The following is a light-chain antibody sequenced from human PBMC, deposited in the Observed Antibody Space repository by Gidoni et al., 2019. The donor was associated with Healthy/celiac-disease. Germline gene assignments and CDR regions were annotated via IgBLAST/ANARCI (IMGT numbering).Light chain of an antibody. Sequence: DIKMTQSPSSLSASVGDRVTITCRASQSISSYLNWYQQKPGKAPKLLIYAASSLQSGVPSRFSGSGSGTDFTLTISSLQPEDFATYYCQQSYSTPPNTFGHGTRLEIK. J-gene: IGKJ5*01. CDR1: QSISSY. V-gene: IGKV1-39*01. CDR2: AAS. CDR3: QQSYSTPPNT.